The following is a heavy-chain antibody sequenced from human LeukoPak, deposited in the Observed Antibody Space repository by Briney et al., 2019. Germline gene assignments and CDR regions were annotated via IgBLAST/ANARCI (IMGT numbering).Heavy chain of an antibody. CDR1: GFTFKSIG. CDR3: AKRASGGFGELLLDY. V-gene: IGHV3-30*18. CDR2: ISYDGRFT. D-gene: IGHD3-10*01. Sequence: GGSLRLSCATSGFTFKSIGMHWVRQGPGKGLDWVAFISYDGRFTYYGESVKGRFTISRDNSKNTLYLQMNSLRAEDTAVYYCAKRASGGFGELLLDYWGQGTLVTVSS. J-gene: IGHJ4*02.